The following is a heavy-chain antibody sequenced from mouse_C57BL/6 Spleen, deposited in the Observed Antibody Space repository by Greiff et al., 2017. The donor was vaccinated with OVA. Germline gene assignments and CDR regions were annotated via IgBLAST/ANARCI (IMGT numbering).Heavy chain of an antibody. J-gene: IGHJ2*01. D-gene: IGHD1-1*01. CDR2: FNPNYGTT. CDR3: AREDYYGSSYVLDY. V-gene: IGHV1-39*01. CDR1: GYSFTDYN. Sequence: VQLQQSGPELVKPGASVKISCKASGYSFTDYNMNWVKQSNGKSLEWIGVFNPNYGTTSYNQKFKGKATLTVDQSSSTAYMQLNSLTSEDSAVYYCAREDYYGSSYVLDYWGQGTTLTVSS.